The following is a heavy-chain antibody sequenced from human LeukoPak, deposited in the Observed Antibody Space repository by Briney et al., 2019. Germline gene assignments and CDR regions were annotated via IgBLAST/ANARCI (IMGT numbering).Heavy chain of an antibody. CDR2: ISAYNGNT. Sequence: GASVKVSCKASGYTFTSYDINWVRQATGQGLEWMGWISAYNGNTNYAQKLQGRVTMTTDTSTSTAYMELRSLRSDDTAVYYCARVWDYYDSSGYYYYYMDVWGKGTTVTVSS. CDR1: GYTFTSYD. J-gene: IGHJ6*03. D-gene: IGHD3-22*01. V-gene: IGHV1-18*01. CDR3: ARVWDYYDSSGYYYYYMDV.